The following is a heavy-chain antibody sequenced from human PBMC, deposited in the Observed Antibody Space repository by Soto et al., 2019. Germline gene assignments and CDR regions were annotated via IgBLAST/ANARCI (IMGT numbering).Heavy chain of an antibody. CDR2: INPNSGGT. D-gene: IGHD2-15*01. Sequence: AAVKVSCKASGYTFTGYYMHWVRQAPGQGLEWMGWINPNSGGTNYAQKFQGWVTMTRDTSISTAYMELSRLRSDDTAVYYCARGGYCSGGSCYVNWFDPWGQGTLVTVSS. J-gene: IGHJ5*02. CDR1: GYTFTGYY. CDR3: ARGGYCSGGSCYVNWFDP. V-gene: IGHV1-2*04.